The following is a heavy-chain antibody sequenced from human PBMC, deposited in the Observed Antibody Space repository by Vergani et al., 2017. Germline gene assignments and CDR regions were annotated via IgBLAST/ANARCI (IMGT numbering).Heavy chain of an antibody. CDR1: GGTFSSYA. CDR3: AREEHYDILTGYSLNPNNWFDP. Sequence: QVQLVQSGAEVKKPGSSVKVSCKASGGTFSSYAISWVRQAPGQGLEWMGGIIPIFGTANYAQKFQGRVTITADESTSTAYMELSSLRSEDTAVYYCAREEHYDILTGYSLNPNNWFDPWGQGTLVTVSS. V-gene: IGHV1-69*01. D-gene: IGHD3-9*01. CDR2: IIPIFGTA. J-gene: IGHJ5*02.